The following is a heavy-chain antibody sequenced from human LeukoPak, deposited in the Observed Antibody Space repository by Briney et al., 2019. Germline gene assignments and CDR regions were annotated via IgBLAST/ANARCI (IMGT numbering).Heavy chain of an antibody. V-gene: IGHV4-59*01. J-gene: IGHJ4*02. CDR1: GDSISSYY. CDR3: ARGKRDGYNFDY. CDR2: IYYDGST. D-gene: IGHD5-24*01. Sequence: SETLSLTCTVSGDSISSYYWSWIRQPPGKGLEWIGYIYYDGSTNYNPSLKSRVTISVDTSKNQFSLKLSSVTAADTAVYYCARGKRDGYNFDYWGQGTLVTVSS.